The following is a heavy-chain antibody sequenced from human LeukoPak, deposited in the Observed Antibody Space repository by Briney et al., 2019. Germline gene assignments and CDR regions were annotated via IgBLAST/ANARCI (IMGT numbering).Heavy chain of an antibody. V-gene: IGHV1-18*01. D-gene: IGHD3-22*01. CDR2: ISAYNGNT. J-gene: IGHJ5*02. CDR1: GYTFTSYG. CDR3: ARAEYYYDSSGYYLNWFDP. Sequence: EASVKVSCKASGYTFTSYGISWVRQAPGQGLEWMGWISAYNGNTNYAQKLQGRVTMTTDTSTSTAYMGLRSLRSDDTAVYYCARAEYYYDSSGYYLNWFDPWGQGTLVTVSS.